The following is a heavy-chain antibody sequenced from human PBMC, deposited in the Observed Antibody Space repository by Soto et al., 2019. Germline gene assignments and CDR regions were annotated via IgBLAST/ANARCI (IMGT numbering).Heavy chain of an antibody. CDR1: GGSISSGDYY. CDR2: IYYSGST. CDR3: ARSGSGSQQSV. D-gene: IGHD3-10*01. Sequence: SETLSLTCTVSGGSISSGDYYWSWIRQPPGKGLEWIGYIYYSGSTYYNPSLKSRVTISVDTSKNQFSLKLSSVTAADTAVYYCARSGSGSQQSVWGQGTTVTVAS. J-gene: IGHJ6*02. V-gene: IGHV4-30-4*01.